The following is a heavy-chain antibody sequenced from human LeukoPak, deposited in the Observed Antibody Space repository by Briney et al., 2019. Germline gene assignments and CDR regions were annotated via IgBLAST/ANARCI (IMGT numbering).Heavy chain of an antibody. Sequence: ASVKVSCKASGYTFTSYDINWVRQATGQGLEWMGWMNPNSGNTGYAQKFQGRVTMTRNTSISTAYMELSSLRSEDTAVYYCARGPAQLRYFDWLSRDYGKDVWGQGTTVTVSS. J-gene: IGHJ6*02. CDR1: GYTFTSYD. CDR2: MNPNSGNT. V-gene: IGHV1-8*01. D-gene: IGHD3-9*01. CDR3: ARGPAQLRYFDWLSRDYGKDV.